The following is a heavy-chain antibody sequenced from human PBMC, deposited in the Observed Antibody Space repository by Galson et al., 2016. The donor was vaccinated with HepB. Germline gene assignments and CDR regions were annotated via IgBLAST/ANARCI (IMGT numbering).Heavy chain of an antibody. CDR1: GFSFSSFA. CDR3: ARDIYEGAMDV. V-gene: IGHV3-53*01. D-gene: IGHD5/OR15-5a*01. Sequence: SLRLSCAASGFSFSSFAMSWVRQAPGKGLEWVSSIYGDGRTYYADSVKGRFTISRDNSKNTLFLQMNGLRADDTAVYYCARDIYEGAMDVWGKGTTVTVSS. J-gene: IGHJ6*03. CDR2: IYGDGRT.